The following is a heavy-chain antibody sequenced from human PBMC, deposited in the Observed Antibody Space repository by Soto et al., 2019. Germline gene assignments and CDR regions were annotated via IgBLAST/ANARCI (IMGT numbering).Heavy chain of an antibody. Sequence: ASVKVSCKASGYTFSSYAISWVRQAPGQGLEWMGWISAYNGNTNYAQKLQGRVTMTTDTSTSTAYMELRSLRSDYTAVYYCARDMTTVTHNWFDPWGQGTLVTVSS. CDR1: GYTFSSYA. CDR2: ISAYNGNT. V-gene: IGHV1-18*01. J-gene: IGHJ5*02. D-gene: IGHD4-4*01. CDR3: ARDMTTVTHNWFDP.